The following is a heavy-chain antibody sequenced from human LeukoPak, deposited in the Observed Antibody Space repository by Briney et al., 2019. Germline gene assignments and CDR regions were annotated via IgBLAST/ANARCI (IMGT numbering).Heavy chain of an antibody. CDR2: VYYTGAS. CDR1: GGSISSSSYY. V-gene: IGHV4-39*07. J-gene: IGHJ4*02. CDR3: ARERVGPPYYFDY. Sequence: PSETLSLTCTVSGGSISSSSYYWGWIRQPPGKGLEWIGSVYYTGASYYNPSLKSRVTISIDTSKKHFSLKLTSVTAADTAVYYCARERVGPPYYFDYWGQGTLVTVSS.